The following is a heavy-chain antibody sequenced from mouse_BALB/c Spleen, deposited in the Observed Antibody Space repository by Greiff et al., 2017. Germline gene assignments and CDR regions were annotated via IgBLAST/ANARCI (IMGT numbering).Heavy chain of an antibody. CDR2: IRYSGST. J-gene: IGHJ4*01. D-gene: IGHD2-2*01. CDR3: AWLGLRRDYYAMDY. CDR1: GFSITSDYA. Sequence: EVQLVESGPGLVKPSQSLSLTCTVTGFSITSDYAWYLIRQFPGNQLEWMGYIRYSGSTSYNPSLKSRISITRDTSENQFFLQLNSVTTEDTATYYWAWLGLRRDYYAMDYGGQGTTGTVAA. V-gene: IGHV3-2*02.